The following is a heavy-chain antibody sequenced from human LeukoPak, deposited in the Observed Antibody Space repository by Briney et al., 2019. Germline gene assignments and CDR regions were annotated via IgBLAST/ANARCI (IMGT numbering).Heavy chain of an antibody. V-gene: IGHV1-69*01. CDR2: IIPIFGTA. J-gene: IGHJ6*04. CDR1: GGTFSSYA. Sequence: VASVNVSCKASGGTFSSYAISWVRQAPGQGLEWMGGIIPIFGTANYAQKFQGRVTITADESTTTAYMELSSLRSEDTAVYYCARTGFDGSGSYYMDYYYGMDVWGKGTTVTVSS. D-gene: IGHD3-10*01. CDR3: ARTGFDGSGSYYMDYYYGMDV.